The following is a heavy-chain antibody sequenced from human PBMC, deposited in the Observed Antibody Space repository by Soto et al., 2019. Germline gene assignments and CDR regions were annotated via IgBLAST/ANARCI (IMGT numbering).Heavy chain of an antibody. J-gene: IGHJ3*02. D-gene: IGHD3-9*01. Sequence: ASVKVSCKASGYTFTSYGISWVRQAPGQGLEWMGWISAYNGDTNYAQKLQGRVTMTTDTSTSTAYMELRSLRSDDTAVYYCARAHPGLRYFDWLYHDAFDIRGQGTMVTVPS. V-gene: IGHV1-18*01. CDR2: ISAYNGDT. CDR3: ARAHPGLRYFDWLYHDAFDI. CDR1: GYTFTSYG.